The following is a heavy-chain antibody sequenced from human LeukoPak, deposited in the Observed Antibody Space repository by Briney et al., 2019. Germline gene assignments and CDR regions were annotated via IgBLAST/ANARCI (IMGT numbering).Heavy chain of an antibody. J-gene: IGHJ4*02. CDR3: GRDLSGVVGASID. CDR1: GFTFYAYA. CDR2: INGDGGST. Sequence: GGSLRFSCAASGFTFYAYAMHWVRQAPGKGLEWVSFINGDGGSTYYGDSVKGRFTISRDNSQNSLFLQMNSLTTEDTALYYCGRDLSGVVGASIDWGQGTLVTVSS. V-gene: IGHV3-43*02. D-gene: IGHD1-26*01.